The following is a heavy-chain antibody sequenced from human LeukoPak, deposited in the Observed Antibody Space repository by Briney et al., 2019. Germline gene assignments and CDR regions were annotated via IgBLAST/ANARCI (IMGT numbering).Heavy chain of an antibody. V-gene: IGHV3-33*01. Sequence: PGGSLRLSCAASGFTFSSYGMHWVRQAPGKGLEWVAVTWYDGSNKYYADSVKGRFTISRDNSKNTLYLQMNSLRAEDTAVYYCARETRERNYGDYGYYYYGMDVWGQGTTVTVSS. CDR2: TWYDGSNK. D-gene: IGHD4-17*01. J-gene: IGHJ6*02. CDR1: GFTFSSYG. CDR3: ARETRERNYGDYGYYYYGMDV.